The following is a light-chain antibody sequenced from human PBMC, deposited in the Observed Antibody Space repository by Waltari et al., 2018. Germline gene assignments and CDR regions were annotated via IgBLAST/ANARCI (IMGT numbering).Light chain of an antibody. CDR3: ASWDDSLSGHWV. V-gene: IGLV1-44*01. J-gene: IGLJ3*02. CDR2: RSE. Sequence: QSVLTQPPSASGTPGQRVSISCSGSASNIGGNLVNWYQQLPGKAPKLLIYRSELRPVGVPDRFSGSKSGTSASLAISGLQSEDEADYFCASWDDSLSGHWVFGGGTKVTVL. CDR1: ASNIGGNL.